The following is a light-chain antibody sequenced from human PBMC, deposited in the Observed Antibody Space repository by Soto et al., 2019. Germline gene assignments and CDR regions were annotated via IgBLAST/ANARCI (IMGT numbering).Light chain of an antibody. J-gene: IGLJ1*01. Sequence: SVLTQPRSGCGSPGQSVSTSYTETSSDVGGYVYVSWYRQDPGKAPQCIIYDVYNRPSGVPDRFSGSKSGNTASLTVFGLQPEDEADYYCCAYAGNSFVFGSGTKVTVL. CDR1: SSDVGGYVY. CDR3: CAYAGNSFV. V-gene: IGLV2-11*01. CDR2: DVY.